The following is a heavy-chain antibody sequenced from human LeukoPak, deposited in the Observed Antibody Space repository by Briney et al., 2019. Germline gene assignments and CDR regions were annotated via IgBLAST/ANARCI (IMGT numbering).Heavy chain of an antibody. CDR3: ARSGRVVPPLD. CDR2: IIPIFGTA. Sequence: ASVTVSCKASGGTFSSYANSWVRQAPGQGLEWMGGIIPIFGTADYAQKFQGRVTITADESTSTAYMELSSLRSEDTAVYYCARSGRVVPPLDWGQGTLVTVSS. D-gene: IGHD2-2*01. CDR1: GGTFSSYA. J-gene: IGHJ4*02. V-gene: IGHV1-69*13.